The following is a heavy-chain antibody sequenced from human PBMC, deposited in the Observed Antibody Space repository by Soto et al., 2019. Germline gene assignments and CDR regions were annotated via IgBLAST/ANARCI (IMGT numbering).Heavy chain of an antibody. CDR2: IDTDGGGT. J-gene: IGHJ5*02. CDR3: AGVFDL. CDR1: GFTLGSHR. Sequence: DVQLVESGGGLVQPGGSLRVSCAASGFTLGSHRIHWVRQPPGKGLEWVSRIDTDGGGTSYADSVKGRFTISTDNAKNTVYLQMNGLRAGDTAVYFCAGVFDLWGQGTLVTVSS. V-gene: IGHV3-74*01.